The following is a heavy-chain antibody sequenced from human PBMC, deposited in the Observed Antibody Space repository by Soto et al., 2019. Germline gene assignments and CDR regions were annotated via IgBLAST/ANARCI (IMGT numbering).Heavy chain of an antibody. CDR3: ATSTEGQQLGAFDI. CDR2: TRNKANSYTT. D-gene: IGHD6-13*01. V-gene: IGHV3-72*01. J-gene: IGHJ3*02. Sequence: GGSLRLSCAASGFTFSDHYMDWVRQAPGKGLEWVGRTRNKANSYTTEYAASVKGRFTISRDDSKNSLYLQMNSLKTEDTAVDFCATSTEGQQLGAFDIWGQGTMVTVSS. CDR1: GFTFSDHY.